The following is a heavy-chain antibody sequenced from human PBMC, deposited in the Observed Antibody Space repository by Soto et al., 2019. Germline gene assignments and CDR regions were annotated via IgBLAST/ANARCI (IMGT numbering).Heavy chain of an antibody. CDR2: IYYSGNT. CDR3: AREGGESSDGLYYFDS. J-gene: IGHJ4*02. V-gene: IGHV4-30-4*01. CDR1: GGSTSSDNY. Sequence: TLSLTCTVSGGSTSSDNYWSWIRQPPGKGLEWIGHIYYSGNTDYNPSLKSRLAISIDTSKNQFSLKLSSVTAADTAVYFCAREGGESSDGLYYFDSWGQGSLVTVSS. D-gene: IGHD3-16*01.